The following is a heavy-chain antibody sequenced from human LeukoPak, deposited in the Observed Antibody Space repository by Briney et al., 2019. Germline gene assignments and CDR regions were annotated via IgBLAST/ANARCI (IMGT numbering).Heavy chain of an antibody. V-gene: IGHV3-74*01. J-gene: IGHJ4*02. CDR2: IKSDGSVT. Sequence: GGSLRLSCAASGFTFSSYWMHWVRQAPGKGLVWVSLIKSDGSVTSYADSVKGRLTISRDNAQNTLYLQMNSLRVEDTAVYYCARAWVPDYWGQGTLVTVSS. CDR3: ARAWVPDY. CDR1: GFTFSSYW.